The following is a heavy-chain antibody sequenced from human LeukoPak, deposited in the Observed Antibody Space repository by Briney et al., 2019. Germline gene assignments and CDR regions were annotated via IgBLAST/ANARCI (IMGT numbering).Heavy chain of an antibody. Sequence: SETLSLTCTVSGGSITSNSYSWGWIRQPPGKGLQWIVTLSHAGTNYYNPSLKSRVTMPVDRSKNQFFLKLTSVTATDTAVYYCARLRGGVQLWGDWGQGTLVTVSS. V-gene: IGHV4-39*01. CDR3: ARLRGGVQLWGD. J-gene: IGHJ4*02. CDR2: LSHAGTN. CDR1: GGSITSNSYS. D-gene: IGHD5-18*01.